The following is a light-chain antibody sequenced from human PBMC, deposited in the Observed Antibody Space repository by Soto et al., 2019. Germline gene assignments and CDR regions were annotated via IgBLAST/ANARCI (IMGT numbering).Light chain of an antibody. Sequence: EIVLTQSPGTLSLSPGERATLSCRASQNVNSNFLAWYQQKPGQGPRLLIYGTSGRVTGIPDRFSGSGSGTDFTLTISRLEPEDFAVYYCQHYGSSLIFSFGPGTKVEIK. CDR3: QHYGSSLIFS. CDR2: GTS. CDR1: QNVNSNF. J-gene: IGKJ3*01. V-gene: IGKV3-20*01.